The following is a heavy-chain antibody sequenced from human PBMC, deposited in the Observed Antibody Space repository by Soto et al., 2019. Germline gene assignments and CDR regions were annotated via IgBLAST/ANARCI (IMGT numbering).Heavy chain of an antibody. CDR3: ARRLSGYSYGQQNYYYGMDV. Sequence: QLQLQESGPGLVKPSETLSLTCTVSGGSISSSSYYWGWIRQPPGKGLEWIGSIYYSGSTYYNPSLKSRVTISVDTSKNQFSLKLSSVTAADTAVYYCARRLSGYSYGQQNYYYGMDVWGQGTTVTVSS. CDR1: GGSISSSSYY. V-gene: IGHV4-39*01. J-gene: IGHJ6*02. CDR2: IYYSGST. D-gene: IGHD5-18*01.